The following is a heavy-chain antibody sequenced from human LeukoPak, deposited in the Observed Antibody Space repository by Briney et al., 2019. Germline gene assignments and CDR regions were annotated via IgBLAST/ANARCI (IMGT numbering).Heavy chain of an antibody. CDR2: INHSGST. V-gene: IGHV4-34*01. J-gene: IGHJ4*02. CDR3: ARHYTYCSSGSCYPQEFDY. Sequence: SETLSLTCTVYGGSFSGYYWSWIRQPPGKGLEWIGEINHSGSTNYNPSLKSQVTISVDTSKNQFSLKPSSVTAADTAVYYCARHYTYCSSGSCYPQEFDYWGQGTLVTVSS. D-gene: IGHD2-15*01. CDR1: GGSFSGYY.